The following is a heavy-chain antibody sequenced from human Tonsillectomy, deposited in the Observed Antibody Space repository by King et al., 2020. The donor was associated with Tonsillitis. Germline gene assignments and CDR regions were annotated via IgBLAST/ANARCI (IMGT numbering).Heavy chain of an antibody. CDR1: GFSLTTGGES. CDR2: IYWDDDK. V-gene: IGHV2-5*02. Sequence: ITLKESGPTLVKPTQTLTLTCALSGFSLTTGGESVGWIRQPPGKALEWLALIYWDDDKHYSPSLKIRLTIAKDTSKNQVVLTMTNMDPVDTATYYCAHRRGTAMPSYYFDFWGQGTLVTVSS. D-gene: IGHD5-18*01. CDR3: AHRRGTAMPSYYFDF. J-gene: IGHJ4*02.